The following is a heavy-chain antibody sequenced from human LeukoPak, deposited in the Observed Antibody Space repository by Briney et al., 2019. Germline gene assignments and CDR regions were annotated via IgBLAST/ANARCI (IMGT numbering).Heavy chain of an antibody. V-gene: IGHV4-4*02. Sequence: SETLSLTCVVSSGSISSSNWWTWVRQPPGKGLEWIGEIYHSGSTNYNPSLESRVTISVDKSKNQFSLKLTSVTAADTAVYYCARAVKDYDFWSGFYYFDYWGQGTLVTVSS. CDR2: IYHSGST. D-gene: IGHD3-3*01. CDR1: SGSISSSNW. J-gene: IGHJ4*02. CDR3: ARAVKDYDFWSGFYYFDY.